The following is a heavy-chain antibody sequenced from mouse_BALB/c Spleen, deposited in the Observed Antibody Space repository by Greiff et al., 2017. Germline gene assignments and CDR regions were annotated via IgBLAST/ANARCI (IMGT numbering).Heavy chain of an antibody. CDR2: ISSGGGNT. V-gene: IGHV5-9*03. CDR3: ARRGDY. J-gene: IGHJ2*01. CDR1: GFTFSSYT. Sequence: EVKLVESGGGLVKPGGSLKLSCAASGFTFSSYTMSWVRQTPEKRLEWVATISSGGGNTYYPDSVKGRFTISRDNAKNNLYLQMSSLRSEDTALYYCARRGDYWGQGTTLTVSS.